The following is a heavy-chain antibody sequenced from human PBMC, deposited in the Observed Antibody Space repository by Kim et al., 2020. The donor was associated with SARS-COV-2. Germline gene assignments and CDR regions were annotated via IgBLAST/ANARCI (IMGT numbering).Heavy chain of an antibody. Sequence: ASVKVSCKASGYTFTGYYMHWVRQAPGQGLEWMGRINPNSGGTNYAQKFQGRVTMTRDTSISTAYMELSRLRSDDTAVYYCARENYYDSRGDDAFDIWGQGTMVTVSS. V-gene: IGHV1-2*06. CDR1: GYTFTGYY. D-gene: IGHD3-22*01. J-gene: IGHJ3*02. CDR2: INPNSGGT. CDR3: ARENYYDSRGDDAFDI.